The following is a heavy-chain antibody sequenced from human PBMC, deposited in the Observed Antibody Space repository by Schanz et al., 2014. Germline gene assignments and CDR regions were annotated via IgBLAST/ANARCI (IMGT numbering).Heavy chain of an antibody. D-gene: IGHD6-25*01. CDR2: ISVYHGHT. CDR1: GYTFNNHG. Sequence: QVQLVQSGGEVKKPGASATVSCKASGYTFNNHGIRWVRQAPGQGLEWMGWISVYHGHTNYAEKVHGRVTMTTDTTTSSAYMELRSLISDSTAVYYCVRDAGSTFSGYRGMDVWGRGTPVTVSS. J-gene: IGHJ6*02. V-gene: IGHV1-18*01. CDR3: VRDAGSTFSGYRGMDV.